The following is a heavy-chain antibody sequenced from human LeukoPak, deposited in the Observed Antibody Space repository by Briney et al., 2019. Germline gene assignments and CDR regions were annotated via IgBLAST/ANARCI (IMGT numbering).Heavy chain of an antibody. CDR3: VKDPERLLITSGGIIYLPQFDY. V-gene: IGHV3-23*01. CDR2: ISGSGGHT. J-gene: IGHJ4*02. CDR1: GFTFNSHV. D-gene: IGHD3-16*02. Sequence: GGSLRLSCAASGFTFNSHVMSWVRQAPGKGLEWVSSISGSGGHTYYADSVKGRFTISRDNFKNTLFLQMNSLRAEDTALYYCVKDPERLLITSGGIIYLPQFDYWGQGTLVTVSS.